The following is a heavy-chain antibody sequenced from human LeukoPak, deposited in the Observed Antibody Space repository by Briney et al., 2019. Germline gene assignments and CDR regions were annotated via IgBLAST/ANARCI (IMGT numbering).Heavy chain of an antibody. Sequence: SETLSLTCTVSGGSISTYYWSWIRQPPGKGLEWIGYIYYSGSTNYIPSLKSRVTISVDTSKNQFSLKLSSVTAADTAVYYSARVTYTIAARYYYYMDVWGKGTTVTVSS. CDR3: ARVTYTIAARYYYYMDV. J-gene: IGHJ6*03. CDR1: GGSISTYY. V-gene: IGHV4-59*01. D-gene: IGHD6-6*01. CDR2: IYYSGST.